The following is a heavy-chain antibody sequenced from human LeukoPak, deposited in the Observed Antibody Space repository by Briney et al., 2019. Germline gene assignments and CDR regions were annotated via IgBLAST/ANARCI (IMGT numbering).Heavy chain of an antibody. D-gene: IGHD3/OR15-3a*01. Sequence: PGGSLRLSCAASGFTFSTNGMHWVRQAPGKGLEWVSLITYDGLKTSYADSVKGRFTISRDKSTNTLYLQMNSLRVEDTAVYYCARDFSWTFDFWGQGTLVTVFS. J-gene: IGHJ4*02. CDR2: ITYDGLKT. CDR3: ARDFSWTFDF. CDR1: GFTFSTNG. V-gene: IGHV3-30*03.